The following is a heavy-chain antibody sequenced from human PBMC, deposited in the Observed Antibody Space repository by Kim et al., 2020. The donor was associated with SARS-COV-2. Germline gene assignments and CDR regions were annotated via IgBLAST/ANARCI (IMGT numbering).Heavy chain of an antibody. J-gene: IGHJ4*02. V-gene: IGHV4-39*07. Sequence: SETLSLTCTVSGGSISSSSYYWGWIRQPPGKGLEWIGSIYYSGSTYYNPSLKSRVTISVDTSKNQFSLKLSSVTAADTAVYYCARDRTYYYDSSGPGVGSPLDYWGQGTLVTVSS. CDR1: GGSISSSSYY. D-gene: IGHD3-22*01. CDR2: IYYSGST. CDR3: ARDRTYYYDSSGPGVGSPLDY.